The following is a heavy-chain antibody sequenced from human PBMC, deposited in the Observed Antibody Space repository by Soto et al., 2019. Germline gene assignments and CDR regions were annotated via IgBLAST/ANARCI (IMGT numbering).Heavy chain of an antibody. CDR1: GYTFTSYD. Sequence: QVQLVQSGAEVKKPGASVKVSCKASGYTFTSYDINWVRQATGQGLEWMGWMNPNSGNTGYAQKFQGRVTMTRNTCISTAYMELSSLRSEDTAVYYCASLVQWPLPGAFAIWGQGTMVTVSS. CDR2: MNPNSGNT. D-gene: IGHD1-26*01. CDR3: ASLVQWPLPGAFAI. J-gene: IGHJ3*02. V-gene: IGHV1-8*01.